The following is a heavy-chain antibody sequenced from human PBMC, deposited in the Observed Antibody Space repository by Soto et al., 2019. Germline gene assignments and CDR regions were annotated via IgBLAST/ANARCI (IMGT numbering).Heavy chain of an antibody. CDR3: ARKTTKYYYDSSDTDDAFDI. CDR2: IYYSGST. Sequence: QVQLQESGPGLVKPSQTLSLTCTVSGGSISSGGYYWSWIRQHPGKGLEWIGYIYYSGSTYYNPSLKSRVTISVDTSKNQFSLKLSSVTAADTAVYYCARKTTKYYYDSSDTDDAFDIWGQGTMVTVSS. CDR1: GGSISSGGYY. D-gene: IGHD3-22*01. V-gene: IGHV4-31*03. J-gene: IGHJ3*02.